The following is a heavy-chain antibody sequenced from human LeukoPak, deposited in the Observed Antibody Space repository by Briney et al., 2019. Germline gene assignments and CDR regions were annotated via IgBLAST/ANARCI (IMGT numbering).Heavy chain of an antibody. D-gene: IGHD6-13*01. CDR2: ISDDGSDT. CDR3: AKDVEGSGWYYCDF. J-gene: IGHJ4*02. CDR1: GFNFNAYG. Sequence: GGSLRLSCVGSGFNFNAYGMNWVRQAPGEGLEWLALISDDGSDTHYADSVKGRFTTSRDNSKNTLYLQMHSLRSDDTAVYYCAKDVEGSGWYYCDFWGQGTLVTVSS. V-gene: IGHV3-30*18.